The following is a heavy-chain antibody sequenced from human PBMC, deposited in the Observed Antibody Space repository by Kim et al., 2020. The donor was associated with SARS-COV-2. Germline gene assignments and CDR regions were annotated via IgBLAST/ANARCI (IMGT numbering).Heavy chain of an antibody. CDR2: IDPSDSYT. V-gene: IGHV5-10-1*01. CDR1: GYSFTSYW. D-gene: IGHD2-2*01. CDR3: ARYCSSTSCARGGLVENWFDP. J-gene: IGHJ5*02. Sequence: GESLKISCKGSGYSFTSYWISWVRQMPGKGLEWMGRIDPSDSYTNYSPSFQGHVTISADKSISTAYLQWSSLKASDTAMYYCARYCSSTSCARGGLVENWFDPWGQGTLVTVSS.